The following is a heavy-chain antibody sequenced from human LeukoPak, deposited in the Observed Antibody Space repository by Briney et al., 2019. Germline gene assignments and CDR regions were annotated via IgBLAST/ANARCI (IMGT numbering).Heavy chain of an antibody. D-gene: IGHD5-12*01. CDR3: ARDRGIIVANPPFDY. CDR1: GFTFSDYY. CDR2: ISSSGSTI. J-gene: IGHJ4*02. Sequence: PGGSLRLSRAASGFTFSDYYMSWIRQAPGKGLEWVSYISSSGSTIYYADSVKGRFTISRDNAKNSLYLQMNSLRAEDTAVYYCARDRGIIVANPPFDYWGQGALVTVSS. V-gene: IGHV3-11*01.